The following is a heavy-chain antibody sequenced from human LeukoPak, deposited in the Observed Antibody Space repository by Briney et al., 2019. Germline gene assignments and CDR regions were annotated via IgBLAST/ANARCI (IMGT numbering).Heavy chain of an antibody. CDR2: IYYSGST. CDR3: ARVMTTVVTPFVKTYWYFDL. CDR1: GGSISSGDYY. V-gene: IGHV4-30-4*08. Sequence: SQTLSLTCTVSGGSISSGDYYWSWIRQPPGKGLEWIGYIYYSGSTYYNPSLKSRVTISVDTSKNQFSLKLSSVTAADTAVYYCARVMTTVVTPFVKTYWYFDLWGRGTLVTVSS. J-gene: IGHJ2*01. D-gene: IGHD4-23*01.